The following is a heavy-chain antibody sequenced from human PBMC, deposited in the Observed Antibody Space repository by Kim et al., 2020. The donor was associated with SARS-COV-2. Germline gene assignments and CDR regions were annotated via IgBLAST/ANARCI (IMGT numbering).Heavy chain of an antibody. Sequence: SETLSLTCAVYGGSFSGYYWSWIRQPPGKGLEWIGEINHSGSTNYNPSLKSRVTISVDTSKNQFSLKLSSVTAADTAVYYCARGTWVVVVPAFDPWGQGTLVTVSS. CDR3: ARGTWVVVVPAFDP. D-gene: IGHD2-2*01. CDR1: GGSFSGYY. J-gene: IGHJ5*02. V-gene: IGHV4-34*01. CDR2: INHSGST.